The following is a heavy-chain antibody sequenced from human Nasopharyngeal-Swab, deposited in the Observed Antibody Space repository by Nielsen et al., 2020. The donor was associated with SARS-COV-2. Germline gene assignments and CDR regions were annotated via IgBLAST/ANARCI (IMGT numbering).Heavy chain of an antibody. Sequence: GSLRLSCAVSGGSIGSSNWWSWVRQPPGKGLEWIGEIYHSGSTNYNPSLKSRVTISVDKSKNQFSLKLSSVTAADTAVYYCASGDPTGYSSSPVRTFDYWGQGTLVTASS. CDR1: GGSIGSSNW. J-gene: IGHJ4*02. CDR2: IYHSGST. D-gene: IGHD6-13*01. V-gene: IGHV4-4*02. CDR3: ASGDPTGYSSSPVRTFDY.